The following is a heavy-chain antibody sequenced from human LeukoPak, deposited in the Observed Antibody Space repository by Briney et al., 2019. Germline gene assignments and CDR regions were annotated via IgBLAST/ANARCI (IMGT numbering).Heavy chain of an antibody. CDR1: GGTFSSYA. D-gene: IGHD6-13*01. CDR2: ISAYNGNT. V-gene: IGHV1-18*01. J-gene: IGHJ3*02. Sequence: ASVKVSCKASGGTFSSYAISWVRQAPGQGLEWMGWISAYNGNTNYTQKHQGRVTMTTDTSTSTAYMELRSLRSDDTAVYYCARKAAGYSSTRGAFDIWGQGTMVTVSS. CDR3: ARKAAGYSSTRGAFDI.